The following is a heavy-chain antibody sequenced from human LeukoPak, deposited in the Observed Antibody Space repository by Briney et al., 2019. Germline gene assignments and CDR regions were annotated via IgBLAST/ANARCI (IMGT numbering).Heavy chain of an antibody. J-gene: IGHJ4*02. CDR1: EFTFSSYG. CDR2: ISFDGSNK. CDR3: AKDSPSHVTADY. Sequence: GGSLRLSCAASEFTFSSYGMHWVRQAPGKGLEWVAVISFDGSNKYYADSVKGRFTISRDNSKNTLYLQMNSLRAEDTAVYYCAKDSPSHVTADYWGQGTLVTVSS. D-gene: IGHD1-14*01. V-gene: IGHV3-30*18.